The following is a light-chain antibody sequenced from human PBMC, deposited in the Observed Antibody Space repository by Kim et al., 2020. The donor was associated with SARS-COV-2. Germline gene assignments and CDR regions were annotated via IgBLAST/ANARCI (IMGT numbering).Light chain of an antibody. V-gene: IGLV3-19*01. CDR2: GRH. CDR1: SLRSYY. Sequence: SSELTQDPFVSVALGQTVRITCPGDSLRSYYATWYQQKPRQALVLVIYGRHNRPSGIPDRFSGSASGNTASLTITGTQAEDEADFYCQSRDSGGRVMFGGGTKLTVL. CDR3: QSRDSGGRVM. J-gene: IGLJ3*02.